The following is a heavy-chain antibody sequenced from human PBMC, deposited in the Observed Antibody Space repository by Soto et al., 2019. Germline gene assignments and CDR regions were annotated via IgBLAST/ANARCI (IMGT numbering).Heavy chain of an antibody. Sequence: ASVKVSCKASGYTFTGYYMHWVRQAPGRGLEWMGWINPNSGGTNYAQKFQGRVTMTRDTSISTAYMELSRLRSDDTAVYYCARDQAITMVRGVPGYWGQGTLVTVSS. CDR1: GYTFTGYY. CDR3: ARDQAITMVRGVPGY. CDR2: INPNSGGT. J-gene: IGHJ4*02. V-gene: IGHV1-2*02. D-gene: IGHD3-10*01.